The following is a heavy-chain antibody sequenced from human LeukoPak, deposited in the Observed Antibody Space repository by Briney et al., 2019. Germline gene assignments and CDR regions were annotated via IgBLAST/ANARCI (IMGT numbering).Heavy chain of an antibody. Sequence: PGGSLRLSCAASGFTFSSYAMSWVRQAPGKGLEWVSAISGSGGSTYYADSVKGRFTISRDNSKNTLYLQMNSLRAEDTAVYYCAKDLYYYDSSGYFPTHDAFDIWGQGTMSPSLQ. CDR1: GFTFSSYA. V-gene: IGHV3-23*01. J-gene: IGHJ3*02. D-gene: IGHD3-22*01. CDR3: AKDLYYYDSSGYFPTHDAFDI. CDR2: ISGSGGST.